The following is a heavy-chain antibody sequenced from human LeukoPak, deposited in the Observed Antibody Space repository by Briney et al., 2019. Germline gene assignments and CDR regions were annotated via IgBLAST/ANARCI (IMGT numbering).Heavy chain of an antibody. D-gene: IGHD3-22*01. CDR2: INPNSGGT. J-gene: IGHJ3*02. Sequence: ASVKVSCKASGYTFTGYDMHWVRQAPGQGLEWMGWINPNSGGTNYAQKVQGRVTMTRDTSISTAYMELSRLRADDTAVYYCARLTLWGYYDSSGYSDAFDIWGQGTMVTVSS. CDR3: ARLTLWGYYDSSGYSDAFDI. V-gene: IGHV1-2*02. CDR1: GYTFTGYD.